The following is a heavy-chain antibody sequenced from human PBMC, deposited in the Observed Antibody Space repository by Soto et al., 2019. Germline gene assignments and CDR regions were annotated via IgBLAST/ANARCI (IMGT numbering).Heavy chain of an antibody. V-gene: IGHV4-30-4*01. D-gene: IGHD1-1*01. CDR1: GGSISSGDSF. J-gene: IGHJ4*02. CDR3: ARVRTGTSDYDS. Sequence: QVQLQESGPGLVKPSQTLSLTCTVSGGSISSGDSFWSWIHQPPGKGLEWIGYISYSGSTYYTASLKSRVTISLDTSKNQVSLSLNSVTAADTAVYYCARVRTGTSDYDSWGQGTLVTVSA. CDR2: ISYSGST.